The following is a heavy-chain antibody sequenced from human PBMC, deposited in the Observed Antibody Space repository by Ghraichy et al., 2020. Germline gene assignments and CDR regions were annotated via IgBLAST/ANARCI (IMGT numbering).Heavy chain of an antibody. CDR3: ARDRQWLVRYYGMDV. D-gene: IGHD6-19*01. CDR2: ISSSSSTI. V-gene: IGHV3-48*02. J-gene: IGHJ6*02. CDR1: GFTFSSYS. Sequence: GGSLRLSCAASGFTFSSYSMNWVRQAPGKGLEWVSYISSSSSTIYYADSVKGRFTISRDNAKNSLYLQMNSLRDEDTAVYYCARDRQWLVRYYGMDVWGQGTTVTVSS.